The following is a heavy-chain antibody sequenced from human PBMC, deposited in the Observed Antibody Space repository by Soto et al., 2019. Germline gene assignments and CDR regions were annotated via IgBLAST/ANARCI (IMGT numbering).Heavy chain of an antibody. CDR1: GFTFSSYA. CDR2: ISYDGSNK. J-gene: IGHJ6*02. D-gene: IGHD2-8*01. Sequence: GGSLRLSCAASGFTFSSYAMHWVRQAPGKGLEWVAVISYDGSNKYYADSVKGRFTISRDNSKNTLYLQMNSLRAEDTAVYYCVRMDYYYYYGMDVWGQGTTVTVS. V-gene: IGHV3-30-3*01. CDR3: VRMDYYYYYGMDV.